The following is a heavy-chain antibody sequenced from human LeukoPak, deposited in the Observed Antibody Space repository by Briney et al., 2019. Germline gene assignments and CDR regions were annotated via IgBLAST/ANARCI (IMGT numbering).Heavy chain of an antibody. Sequence: SETLSLTCTVSGGSISSYYWSWIRQPPGKGLEWIGYNYYSGSTNYNPSLKSRVTISVDTSKNQFSLKLSSVTAADTAVYYCARRDLFYWYFDLWGRGTLVTVSS. J-gene: IGHJ2*01. CDR3: ARRDLFYWYFDL. D-gene: IGHD2-21*01. V-gene: IGHV4-59*08. CDR2: NYYSGST. CDR1: GGSISSYY.